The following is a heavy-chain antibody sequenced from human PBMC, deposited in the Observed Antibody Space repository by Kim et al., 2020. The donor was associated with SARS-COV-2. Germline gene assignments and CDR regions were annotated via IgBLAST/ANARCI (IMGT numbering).Heavy chain of an antibody. CDR1: GYTFSRYG. CDR3: ARDRSGDNYYYGLDV. D-gene: IGHD3-22*01. Sequence: ASVKVSCKASGYTFSRYGISWVRQAPGKGLEWMGGVSDYDTRTNYGKKFQGRVTMTTDTGTSTVFMELRSLRSDDTAVYYCARDRSGDNYYYGLDVWGQGTTVIVSS. V-gene: IGHV1-18*01. CDR2: VSDYDTRT. J-gene: IGHJ6*02.